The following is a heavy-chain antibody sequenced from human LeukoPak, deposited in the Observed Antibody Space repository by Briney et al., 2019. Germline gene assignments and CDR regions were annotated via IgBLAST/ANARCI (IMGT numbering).Heavy chain of an antibody. D-gene: IGHD2-2*01. V-gene: IGHV3-33*01. J-gene: IGHJ6*02. Sequence: PGRSLRLSCAASGFTFSSYGMHWVRQAPGKGLEWVAVIWYDGSNKYYADSVKGRFTISRDNSKNTLYLQMNSLRAEDTAVYYCARGLGLFCSSTSCYDGPGHYGMDVWGQGTTVTVSS. CDR1: GFTFSSYG. CDR2: IWYDGSNK. CDR3: ARGLGLFCSSTSCYDGPGHYGMDV.